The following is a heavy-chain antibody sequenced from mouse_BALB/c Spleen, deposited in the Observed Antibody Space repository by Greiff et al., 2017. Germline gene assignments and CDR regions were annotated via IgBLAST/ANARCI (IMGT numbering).Heavy chain of an antibody. CDR3: ARDQNYGYVRYFDV. Sequence: EVKLVESGGGLVQPGGSLKLSCAASGFTFSSYGMSWVRQTPDKRLELVATINSNGGSTYYPDSVKGRFTISRDNAKNTLYLQMSSLKSEDTAMYYCARDQNYGYVRYFDVWGAGTTVTVSS. J-gene: IGHJ1*01. CDR2: INSNGGST. D-gene: IGHD1-2*01. V-gene: IGHV5-6-3*01. CDR1: GFTFSSYG.